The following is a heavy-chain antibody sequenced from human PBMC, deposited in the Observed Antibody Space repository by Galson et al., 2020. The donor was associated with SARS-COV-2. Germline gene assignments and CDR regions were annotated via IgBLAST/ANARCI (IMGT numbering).Heavy chain of an antibody. J-gene: IGHJ4*02. V-gene: IGHV3-30-3*01. CDR3: ARDDEGYGSTCTIDY. CDR2: ISYDGSNK. D-gene: IGHD3-10*01. CDR1: GFTFSSYA. Sequence: TGGSLRISCAASGFTFSSYAMHWVRQAPGKGLEWVAVISYDGSNKYYADSVKGRFTISRDNSKNTLYLQMNSLRAEDTAVYYCARDDEGYGSTCTIDYWGQGTLVTVSS.